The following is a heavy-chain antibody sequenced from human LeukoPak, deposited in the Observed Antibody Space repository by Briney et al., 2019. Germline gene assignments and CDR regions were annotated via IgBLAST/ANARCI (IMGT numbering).Heavy chain of an antibody. Sequence: NPSETLSLTCTVSGGSISSSSYYLGWIRQPPGKGLEWIGSIHYTGSTHYNPSLKSRVTMSVDTSKIQFSLKLSSVTAAGTAVYYCARIGNYDSGSSIGMDVWGQGTTVTVSS. J-gene: IGHJ6*02. V-gene: IGHV4-39*01. CDR2: IHYTGST. CDR3: ARIGNYDSGSSIGMDV. CDR1: GGSISSSSYY. D-gene: IGHD3-10*01.